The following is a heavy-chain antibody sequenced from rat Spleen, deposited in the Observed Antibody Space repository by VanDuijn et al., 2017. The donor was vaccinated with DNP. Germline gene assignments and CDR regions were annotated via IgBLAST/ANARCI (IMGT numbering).Heavy chain of an antibody. CDR3: ATSSYFGYDYGFAY. CDR2: MSPTTRSS. J-gene: IGHJ3*01. V-gene: IGHV5-27*01. D-gene: IGHD1-7*01. CDR1: GFSFRDYD. Sequence: EVQLVESGGDLVQPGRSLRLSCVASGFSFRDYDMAWVRQAPTKGLEWVACMSPTTRSSYYRDSVRGRFTVSRDDSTSTLYLQMDSLRSEDTATYYCATSSYFGYDYGFAYWGQGTLVTVSS.